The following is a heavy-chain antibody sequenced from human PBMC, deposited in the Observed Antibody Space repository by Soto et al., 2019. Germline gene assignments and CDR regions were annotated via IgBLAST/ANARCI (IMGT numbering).Heavy chain of an antibody. CDR2: ISYDGSNK. Sequence: GGSLRLSCAASGFTFSSYGMHWVRQAPGKGLEWVAVISYDGSNKYYADSVKGRFTISRDNSKNTLYLQMNSLRAEDTAVYYCSKDMGGSYRLYWYFDLWGRGTLVTVSS. CDR3: SKDMGGSYRLYWYFDL. CDR1: GFTFSSYG. J-gene: IGHJ2*01. D-gene: IGHD1-26*01. V-gene: IGHV3-30*18.